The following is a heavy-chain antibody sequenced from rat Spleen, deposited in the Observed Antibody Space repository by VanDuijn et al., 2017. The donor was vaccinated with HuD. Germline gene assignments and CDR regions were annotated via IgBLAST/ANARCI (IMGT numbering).Heavy chain of an antibody. D-gene: IGHD5-1*01. CDR1: GFPFSDYY. CDR3: ARGTGSRNWFAY. J-gene: IGHJ3*01. V-gene: IGHV5-22*01. Sequence: EVQLVESGGGLVQPGRSLKLSCAASGFPFSDYYMAWVRQAPKKGLEWVASISYEGSSTYYGDSVKGRFTISRDNAKSTLYLQMDSLRSEDTATYYCARGTGSRNWFAYWGQGTLVTVSS. CDR2: ISYEGSST.